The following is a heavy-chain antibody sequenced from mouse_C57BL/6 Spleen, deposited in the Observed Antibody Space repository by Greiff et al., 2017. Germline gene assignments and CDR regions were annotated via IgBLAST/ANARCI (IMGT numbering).Heavy chain of an antibody. CDR3: ARYYGIAMDY. D-gene: IGHD1-1*01. V-gene: IGHV1-72*01. J-gene: IGHJ4*01. CDR2: IDPNSGGT. CDR1: GYTFTSYW. Sequence: QVRLQQPGAELVKPGASVKLSCKASGYTFTSYWMHWVKQRPGRGLEWMGRIDPNSGGTKYNEKFKSKATLTVDKPSSTAYMQLSSLTSEDSAVYYCARYYGIAMDYWGQGTSVTVSS.